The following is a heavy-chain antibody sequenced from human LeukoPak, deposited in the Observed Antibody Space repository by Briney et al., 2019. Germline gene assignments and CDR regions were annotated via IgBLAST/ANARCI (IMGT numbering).Heavy chain of an antibody. V-gene: IGHV4-39*01. J-gene: IGHJ3*02. D-gene: IGHD6-6*01. CDR1: GGSISSSIYY. Sequence: SETLSLTCTVSGGSISSSIYYWGWIRQPPGKGLEWIVNIFYSGSTYYNPSLKSRVTISVYTSKNQFSLKLSSVTAADTPVYYCARRWYRSSYPFDIWGQGTMVTVSS. CDR3: ARRWYRSSYPFDI. CDR2: IFYSGST.